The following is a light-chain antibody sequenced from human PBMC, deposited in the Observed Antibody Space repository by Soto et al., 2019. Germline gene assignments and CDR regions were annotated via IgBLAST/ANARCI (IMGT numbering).Light chain of an antibody. V-gene: IGLV2-14*03. Sequence: QSALTQPASVSGSPGQSITISCTGTSSDVGGYNYVSWYQQHPGKAPKLMIYDVSNRPSGVSNRFSGSKSGNTASLTISGLQAEDEADYYCSSYTSSNRVFGGGTKVTVL. J-gene: IGLJ2*01. CDR2: DVS. CDR3: SSYTSSNRV. CDR1: SSDVGGYNY.